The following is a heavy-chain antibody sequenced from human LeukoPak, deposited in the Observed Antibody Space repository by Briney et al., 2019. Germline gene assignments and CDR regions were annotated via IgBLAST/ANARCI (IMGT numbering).Heavy chain of an antibody. CDR3: ATAVRFFGINWFDP. CDR2: IYYSGST. V-gene: IGHV4-59*12. CDR1: GGSISSYY. D-gene: IGHD3-3*01. Sequence: SETLSLTCTVSGGSISSYYWSWIRQPPGKGLEWIGYIYYSGSTNYNPSLKSRVTISVDTSKNQFSLKLSSVTAADTAVYYCATAVRFFGINWFDPWGQGTLVTVSS. J-gene: IGHJ5*02.